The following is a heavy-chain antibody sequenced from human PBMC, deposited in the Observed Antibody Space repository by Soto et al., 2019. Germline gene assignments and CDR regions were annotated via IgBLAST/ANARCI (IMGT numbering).Heavy chain of an antibody. CDR2: IDPSDSYI. Sequence: PGESLKISCQGSGYSFTSSWISWVRQMPGEGLEWMGRIDPSDSYINYSPSFQGRVTISADKSISTAYLQWSSLKASDTAMYYCARRGSSSSFFYDPWGQGTLVTVSS. J-gene: IGHJ5*02. D-gene: IGHD6-6*01. CDR1: GYSFTSSW. CDR3: ARRGSSSSFFYDP. V-gene: IGHV5-10-1*01.